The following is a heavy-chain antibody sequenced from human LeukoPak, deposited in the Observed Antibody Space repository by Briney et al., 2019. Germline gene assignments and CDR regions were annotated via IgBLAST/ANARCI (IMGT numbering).Heavy chain of an antibody. J-gene: IGHJ4*02. V-gene: IGHV4-39*01. CDR3: ARQGPTTGTDYFDY. CDR2: IYYSGST. CDR1: SGSISSSSYY. Sequence: SETLSLTCTVSSGSISSSSYYWGWIRQPPGKGLEWLGSIYYSGSTYYNPSLKSRVTMSVDTSKNQFSLKLSSVTAADTAVYYCARQGPTTGTDYFDYWGQGTLVTVSS. D-gene: IGHD1-1*01.